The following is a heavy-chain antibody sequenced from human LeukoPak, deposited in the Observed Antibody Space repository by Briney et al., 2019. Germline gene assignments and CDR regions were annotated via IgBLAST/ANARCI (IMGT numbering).Heavy chain of an antibody. V-gene: IGHV4-59*01. CDR2: IYYSGST. Sequence: SETLSLTCTVSGDSISNYYWSWIRQPPGKGMEWIGYIYYSGSTNYNPSLKSRVTISVDTSKNQFSLKLSSVTAADTAVYYCARVGGIVVPAANNWFDPWGQGTLVTVSS. D-gene: IGHD2-2*01. CDR3: ARVGGIVVPAANNWFDP. J-gene: IGHJ5*02. CDR1: GDSISNYY.